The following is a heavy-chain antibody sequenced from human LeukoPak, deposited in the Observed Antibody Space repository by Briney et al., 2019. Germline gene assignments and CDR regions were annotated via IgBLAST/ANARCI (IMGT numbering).Heavy chain of an antibody. CDR1: GFSFSIYA. Sequence: GGSLSLSCAASGFSFSIYAMSWVRQAPGKGLEWVSAISGSGGSTYYADSVKGRFTISRDISKNTLYLQMNSLRAEDTAVYYCAKMTTVTSNWFDPWGQGTLVTVSS. J-gene: IGHJ5*02. D-gene: IGHD4-11*01. CDR3: AKMTTVTSNWFDP. V-gene: IGHV3-23*01. CDR2: ISGSGGST.